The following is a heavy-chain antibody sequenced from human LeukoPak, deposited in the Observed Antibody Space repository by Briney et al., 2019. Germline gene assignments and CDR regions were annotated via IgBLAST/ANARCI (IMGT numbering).Heavy chain of an antibody. Sequence: GGSLRLSCAASGFTFSSYWMHWVRQAPGKGLVWVSRIDSDGSSTSYADSVKGRFTISRDNAKNTLYLQMNSLRAEDTAVYYCAREGLLVPFDYWGQGTLVTVSS. D-gene: IGHD6-13*01. CDR1: GFTFSSYW. V-gene: IGHV3-74*01. CDR3: AREGLLVPFDY. CDR2: IDSDGSST. J-gene: IGHJ4*02.